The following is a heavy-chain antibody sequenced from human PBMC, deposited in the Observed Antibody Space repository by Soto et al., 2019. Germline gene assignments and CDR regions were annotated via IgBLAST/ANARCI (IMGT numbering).Heavy chain of an antibody. Sequence: GGSLRLSCAASGFTFSDHYMDWVRQAPGKGLERVGRTRNKANSFTTEYAASVKGRFTIFRDDSKNSLYLQMSSLKTEDTAMYYCAREFMTTVTYFDYWGQGTLVTVSS. V-gene: IGHV3-72*01. CDR3: AREFMTTVTYFDY. D-gene: IGHD4-17*01. J-gene: IGHJ4*02. CDR2: TRNKANSFTT. CDR1: GFTFSDHY.